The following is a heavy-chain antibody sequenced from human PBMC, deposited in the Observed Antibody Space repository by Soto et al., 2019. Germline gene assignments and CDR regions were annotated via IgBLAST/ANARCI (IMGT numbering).Heavy chain of an antibody. D-gene: IGHD3-3*01. J-gene: IGHJ4*02. V-gene: IGHV1-69*13. CDR1: GCTFSSYA. CDR3: ALDFWSGYYREPDY. Sequence: ASVKVSCKASGCTFSSYAISWVRQAPGQGLEWMGGIIPIFGTANYAQKFQGRVTITADESTSTAYMELSSLRSEDTAVYYCALDFWSGYYREPDYWGQGTLVTVSS. CDR2: IIPIFGTA.